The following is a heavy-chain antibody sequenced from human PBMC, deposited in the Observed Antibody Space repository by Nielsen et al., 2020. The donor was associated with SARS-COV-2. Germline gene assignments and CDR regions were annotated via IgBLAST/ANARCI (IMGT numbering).Heavy chain of an antibody. CDR2: IYNIGST. D-gene: IGHD2-2*01. Sequence: SETLSLTCTVSGGSISSSSYYWGWIRQPPGKGLEWIGYIYNIGSTNYNPSLKSRVTMSVNPSKNQFSLNLASVTAADTAVYYCARADIVVVPAASFDYWGQGTLVTVSS. J-gene: IGHJ4*02. CDR1: GGSISSSSYY. CDR3: ARADIVVVPAASFDY. V-gene: IGHV4-61*05.